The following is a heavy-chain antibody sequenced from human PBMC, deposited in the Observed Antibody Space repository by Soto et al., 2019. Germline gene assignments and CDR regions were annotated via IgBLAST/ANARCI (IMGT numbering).Heavy chain of an antibody. D-gene: IGHD3-10*01. CDR2: ISAYNGNT. V-gene: IGHV1-18*01. J-gene: IGHJ5*02. CDR1: GYTFTSHA. Sequence: GPSVKVSCKASGYTFTSHAISWVRQAPGQGLEWMGWISAYNGNTNYAQKLQGRVTMTTDTSTSTAYMELRSLRSDDTAVYYCARGYYYGSGSYYNFDPWGQGTLVTVSS. CDR3: ARGYYYGSGSYYNFDP.